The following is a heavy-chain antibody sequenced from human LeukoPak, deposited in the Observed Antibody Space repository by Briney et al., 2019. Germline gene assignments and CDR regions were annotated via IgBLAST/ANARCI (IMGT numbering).Heavy chain of an antibody. D-gene: IGHD2-2*01. CDR2: IYYSGST. CDR1: GGSISSSSYY. Sequence: SETLSLTCTVSGGSISSSSYYWGWIRQPPGKGLEWIGSIYYSGSTYYNPSLKSRVTISVDTSKNQFSLKLSSVTAADTAVHYCARLTGDIVVVPAALFDYWGQGTLVTVSS. V-gene: IGHV4-39*01. CDR3: ARLTGDIVVVPAALFDY. J-gene: IGHJ4*02.